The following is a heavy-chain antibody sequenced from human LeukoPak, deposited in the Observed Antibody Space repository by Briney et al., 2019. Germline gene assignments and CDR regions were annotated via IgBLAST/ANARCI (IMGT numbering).Heavy chain of an antibody. V-gene: IGHV4-59*01. CDR3: ARVHRYCSGGSCYVFDY. Sequence: SETLSLTCTVSGASISSYYWSWIRQPPGKGLEWIGYIYYSGSSNYNPSLKSRVTISVDTSKNQFSLKLSSVTAADTAVYYCARVHRYCSGGSCYVFDYWGQGTLVTVSS. J-gene: IGHJ4*02. CDR1: GASISSYY. D-gene: IGHD2-15*01. CDR2: IYYSGSS.